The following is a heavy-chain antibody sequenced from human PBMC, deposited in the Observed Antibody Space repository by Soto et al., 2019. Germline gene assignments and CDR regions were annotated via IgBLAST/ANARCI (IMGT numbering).Heavy chain of an antibody. V-gene: IGHV3-33*01. CDR2: IWYDGSNK. J-gene: IGHJ4*02. D-gene: IGHD3-10*01. CDR1: GFTFSSYG. Sequence: QVQLVESGGGVVQPGRSLRLSCAASGFTFSSYGMHWVRQAPGKGLEWVAVIWYDGSNKYYADSVKGRFTISRDNSKKTLYLQKNSLRAEDTAVYYCARDLVDGFGELTPLDYWGQGTLVTVSS. CDR3: ARDLVDGFGELTPLDY.